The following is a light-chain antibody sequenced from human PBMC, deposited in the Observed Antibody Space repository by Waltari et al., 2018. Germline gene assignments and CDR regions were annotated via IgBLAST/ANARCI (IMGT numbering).Light chain of an antibody. J-gene: IGKJ5*01. CDR2: GAS. V-gene: IGKV3-15*01. CDR1: QSVSSN. Sequence: EIVMTQSPATLSVSPGERVTLSCRASQSVSSNVAWYQQKPGQAPRLLIYGASTRVTGVPARFSGSGSGTEFTLTISSLQSEDFAVYFCQEYNNWPPTTFGQGTRLEIK. CDR3: QEYNNWPPTT.